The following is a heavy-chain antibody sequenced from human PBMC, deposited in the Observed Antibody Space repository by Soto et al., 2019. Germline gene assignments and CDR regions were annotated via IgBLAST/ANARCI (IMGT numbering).Heavy chain of an antibody. J-gene: IGHJ4*02. CDR3: ARVSGPYSNYFDY. D-gene: IGHD4-4*01. Sequence: PGGSLRLSCAASGFTFSSYGMHRVRQAPGKGLEWVAVIWYDGSNKYYADSVKGRFTISRDNSKNTLYLQMNSLRAEDTAVYYCARVSGPYSNYFDYWGQGTLVTVSS. CDR2: IWYDGSNK. V-gene: IGHV3-33*01. CDR1: GFTFSSYG.